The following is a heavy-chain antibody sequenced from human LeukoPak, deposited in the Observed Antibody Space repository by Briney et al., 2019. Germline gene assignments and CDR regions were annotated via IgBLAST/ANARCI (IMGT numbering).Heavy chain of an antibody. CDR3: ARDRLEQQLVNRDWSDP. D-gene: IGHD6-13*01. J-gene: IGHJ5*02. Sequence: GGSLRLSCAASGFTFSSYAMHWVRQAPGKGLEYVSAISSNGGSTYYANSVKGRFTISRDNSKNTLYLQMNSLRAEDTAVYYCARDRLEQQLVNRDWSDPWGQGTLVTVSS. CDR2: ISSNGGST. V-gene: IGHV3-64*01. CDR1: GFTFSSYA.